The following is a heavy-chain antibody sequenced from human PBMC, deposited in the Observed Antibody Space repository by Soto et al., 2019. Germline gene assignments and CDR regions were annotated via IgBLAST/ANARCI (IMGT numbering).Heavy chain of an antibody. D-gene: IGHD6-19*01. Sequence: WASVKVSCKASGGTFSSYAISWVRQAPGQGLEWMGGIITIFGTANYAQKFQGRVTITADESTSTAYMELGSLRSEDTAVYYCARSPDPNSSGWYYFDYWGQGTLVTVSS. CDR2: IITIFGTA. V-gene: IGHV1-69*13. CDR3: ARSPDPNSSGWYYFDY. CDR1: GGTFSSYA. J-gene: IGHJ4*02.